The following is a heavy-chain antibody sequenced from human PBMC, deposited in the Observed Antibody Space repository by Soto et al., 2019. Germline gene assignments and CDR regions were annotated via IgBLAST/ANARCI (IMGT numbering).Heavy chain of an antibody. J-gene: IGHJ4*01. Sequence: SETLYLTCTVSGGSISSYYWSLIRQPPGKGLEWIGYIYYSGSTYYNPSLKSRVTISVDRSKNQFSLKLSSVTAADTAVYYCASVGGEYVIDYWGQGTPVTVSS. CDR1: GGSISSYY. CDR3: ASVGGEYVIDY. CDR2: IYYSGST. V-gene: IGHV4-59*12. D-gene: IGHD2-21*01.